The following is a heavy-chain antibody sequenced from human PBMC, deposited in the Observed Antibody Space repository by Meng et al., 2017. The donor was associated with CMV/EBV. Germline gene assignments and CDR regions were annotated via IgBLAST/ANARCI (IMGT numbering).Heavy chain of an antibody. CDR1: GFTSSNAW. V-gene: IGHV3-15*01. CDR2: IKSKTDGGTT. Sequence: GESLKISCAASGFTSSNAWMSWVRQAPGKGLEWVGRIKSKTDGGTTDYAAPVKGRFTISRDDSKNTLYLQMNSLKTEDTAVYYCTTGVVYYYYYGMDVWGQGTTVTVSS. J-gene: IGHJ6*02. D-gene: IGHD3-10*01. CDR3: TTGVVYYYYYGMDV.